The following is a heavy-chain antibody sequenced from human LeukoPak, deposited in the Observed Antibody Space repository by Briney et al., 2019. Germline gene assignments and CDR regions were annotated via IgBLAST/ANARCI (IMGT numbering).Heavy chain of an antibody. V-gene: IGHV3-21*01. D-gene: IGHD4-17*01. CDR3: ARDMGGDYVFYYFDY. Sequence: PGGSLRLSCAASGFTFSSYSMNWVRQAPGKGLEWVSSIGSSSSYIYYADSVKGRFTISRDNAKNSLYLQMNSLRAEDTAVYYCARDMGGDYVFYYFDYWGQGTLVTVSS. CDR1: GFTFSSYS. J-gene: IGHJ4*02. CDR2: IGSSSSYI.